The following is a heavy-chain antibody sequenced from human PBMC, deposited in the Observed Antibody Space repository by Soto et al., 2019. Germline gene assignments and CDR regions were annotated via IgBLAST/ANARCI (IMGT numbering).Heavy chain of an antibody. V-gene: IGHV1-58*01. CDR1: GFTFTSTA. J-gene: IGHJ6*02. Sequence: SVKVSCKASGFTFTSTAVQWVRQARRQRLEWIGWIVVGSGNTNYAQKFQERVTITRDMSTSTAYMELSSLRSEDTAVYYCAADFRPYGDYVYYYCGMDVWGQGTTVTVSS. CDR2: IVVGSGNT. D-gene: IGHD4-17*01. CDR3: AADFRPYGDYVYYYCGMDV.